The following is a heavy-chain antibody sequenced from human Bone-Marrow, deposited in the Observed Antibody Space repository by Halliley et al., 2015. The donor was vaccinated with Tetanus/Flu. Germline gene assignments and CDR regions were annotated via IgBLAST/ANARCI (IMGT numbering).Heavy chain of an antibody. CDR3: ARGSGDLYYFDF. J-gene: IGHJ4*02. D-gene: IGHD7-27*01. Sequence: EWTGYLYYSGTPYYTPPLNGRVTMSVGPSKNQFSLKRASGTAVDTAIYYCARGSGDLYYFDFWGQGTLVTVSS. V-gene: IGHV4-28*03. CDR2: LYYSGTP.